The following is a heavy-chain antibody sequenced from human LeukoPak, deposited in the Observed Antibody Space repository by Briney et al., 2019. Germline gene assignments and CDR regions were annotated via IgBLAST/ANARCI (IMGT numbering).Heavy chain of an antibody. J-gene: IGHJ4*02. V-gene: IGHV3-23*01. D-gene: IGHD2-2*02. Sequence: GGSLRLSCAASGFSVSSYAMTWVRQAPGEGLEWVSALSGSGDITYYADSVKGRFTISRDNSKNTLYLQINSLGPEDTAVYYCAKIPSYTPLDYFDSWGQGTLVTVSS. CDR2: LSGSGDIT. CDR1: GFSVSSYA. CDR3: AKIPSYTPLDYFDS.